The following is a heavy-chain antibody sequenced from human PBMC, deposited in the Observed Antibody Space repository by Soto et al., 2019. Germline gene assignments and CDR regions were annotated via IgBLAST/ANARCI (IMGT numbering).Heavy chain of an antibody. D-gene: IGHD6-19*01. CDR1: GFTFSLYG. Sequence: QVQLVESGGGVVQPGRSLRLSCAASGFTFSLYGIHWVRQAPGKGLEWLAVISHDGSTKYYADSVKGRFTVSRHNSKNSVYLQMNSLRGEDTAIYYCAKDFPSGSSRYDRFDPWGLGTSVIVS. V-gene: IGHV3-30*18. CDR3: AKDFPSGSSRYDRFDP. J-gene: IGHJ5*02. CDR2: ISHDGSTK.